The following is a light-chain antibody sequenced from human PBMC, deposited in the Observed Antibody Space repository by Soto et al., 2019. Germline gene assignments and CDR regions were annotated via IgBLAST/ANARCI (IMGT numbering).Light chain of an antibody. CDR2: DVS. V-gene: IGLV2-14*03. CDR3: NSYTSISAVV. J-gene: IGLJ1*01. Sequence: QSALTQPASVSGSPGQSITISCAGTSSDVGGYNYVSWYQHHPGKAPKLMIYDVSHRPSGVSNRFSGSKSGNTSSLTISGLHADDDAYYYGNSYTSISAVVFGTGTKVTVL. CDR1: SSDVGGYNY.